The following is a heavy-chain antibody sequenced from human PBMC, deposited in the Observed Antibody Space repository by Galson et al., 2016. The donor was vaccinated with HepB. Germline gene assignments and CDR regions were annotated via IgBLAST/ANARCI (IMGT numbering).Heavy chain of an antibody. CDR3: ATGEGSIAVAGYLDY. D-gene: IGHD6-19*01. V-gene: IGHV4-4*02. J-gene: IGHJ4*02. CDR1: GGSIRRSNW. CDR2: IHHSGST. Sequence: ETLSLTCAVSGGSIRRSNWWSWVRQPPGKGLEWIGEIHHSGSTTYNPSLNSRVTISLDKSNNQLSLKLSSMTAADTAFYYCATGEGSIAVAGYLDYWGQGTLVTVSS.